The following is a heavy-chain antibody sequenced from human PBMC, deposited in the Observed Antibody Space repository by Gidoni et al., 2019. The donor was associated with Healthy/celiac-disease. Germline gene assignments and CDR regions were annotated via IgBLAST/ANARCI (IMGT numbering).Heavy chain of an antibody. D-gene: IGHD3-3*01. Sequence: QVQLQQWGAGLLKPSETLSLTCAVYGGSFSGSYWSWIRQPPGKGLEWIGEINHSGSTNYNPSLKSRVTISVDTSKNQFSLKLSSVTAADTAVYYCASRVTIFGGAGYWGQGTLVTVSS. J-gene: IGHJ4*02. CDR2: INHSGST. CDR3: ASRVTIFGGAGY. CDR1: GGSFSGSY. V-gene: IGHV4-34*01.